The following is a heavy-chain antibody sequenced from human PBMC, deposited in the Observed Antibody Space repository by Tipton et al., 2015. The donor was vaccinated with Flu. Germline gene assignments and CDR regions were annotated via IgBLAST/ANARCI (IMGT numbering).Heavy chain of an antibody. CDR3: ARDSAAHYGMDV. V-gene: IGHV4-59*08. Sequence: TLSLTCTVSGGSISSYYWSWIRQPPGTGLEWIGYIYYSGSTNYNPSLKSRVTISVDTSKNQFSLKLSSVTAADTAVYYCARDSAAHYGMDVWGQGTTVTVSS. J-gene: IGHJ6*02. D-gene: IGHD6-13*01. CDR2: IYYSGST. CDR1: GGSISSYY.